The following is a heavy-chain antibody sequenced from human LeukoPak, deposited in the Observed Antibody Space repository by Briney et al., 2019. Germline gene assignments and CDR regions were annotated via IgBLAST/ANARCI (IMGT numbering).Heavy chain of an antibody. D-gene: IGHD2-2*01. Sequence: ASVKVSCKASGYTFTGYYMHWVRQAPGQGLEWMGWINPNSGGTNYAQKFQGRVTMTRDTSISTAYMELSRLRSDDTAVYYCARVLCSSTSCYGPSWYFDLWGRGTLVTVPS. J-gene: IGHJ2*01. V-gene: IGHV1-2*02. CDR1: GYTFTGYY. CDR2: INPNSGGT. CDR3: ARVLCSSTSCYGPSWYFDL.